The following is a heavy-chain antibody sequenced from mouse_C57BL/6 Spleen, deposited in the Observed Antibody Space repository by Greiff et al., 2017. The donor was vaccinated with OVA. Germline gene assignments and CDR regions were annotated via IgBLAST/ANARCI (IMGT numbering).Heavy chain of an antibody. CDR1: GYTFTSYW. J-gene: IGHJ1*03. D-gene: IGHD2-4*01. CDR2: IHPNSGST. CDR3: ARERDYDGWYFDV. Sequence: QVQLQQPGAELVKPGASVKLSCKASGYTFTSYWMHWVKQRPGQGLEWIGMIHPNSGSTNYNEKFKSKATLTVDKSSSTAYMQLSSLTSEDSAVYYCARERDYDGWYFDVWGTGTTVTVSS. V-gene: IGHV1-64*01.